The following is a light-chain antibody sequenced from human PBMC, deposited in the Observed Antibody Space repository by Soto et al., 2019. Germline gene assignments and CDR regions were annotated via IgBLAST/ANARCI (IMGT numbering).Light chain of an antibody. CDR1: QTIKNL. CDR2: YAS. J-gene: IGKJ5*01. Sequence: TQSPATLSVSPGEGVTLSCRASQTIKNLLAWYQQRPGQSPRLLLYYASTRATGVPARFSGGGSGTELTLAISSLQSEDFAVYYCQQYHNWPITFGQGTRLEVK. V-gene: IGKV3-15*01. CDR3: QQYHNWPIT.